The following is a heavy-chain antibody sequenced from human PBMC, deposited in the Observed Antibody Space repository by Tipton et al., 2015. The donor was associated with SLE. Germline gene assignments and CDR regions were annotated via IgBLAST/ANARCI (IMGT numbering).Heavy chain of an antibody. D-gene: IGHD3-16*01. CDR2: IHADGSPT. CDR1: GFTFSIHW. CDR3: AREMGVGEFLGFDS. Sequence: LRLSCAASGFTFSIHWMHWVRQAPGKGLEWVARIHADGSPTSYADSVKGRFAVSRDNAQNTLYLQMNSLRVEDTAIYYCAREMGVGEFLGFDSWGQGNLVTVSS. J-gene: IGHJ4*02. V-gene: IGHV3-74*01.